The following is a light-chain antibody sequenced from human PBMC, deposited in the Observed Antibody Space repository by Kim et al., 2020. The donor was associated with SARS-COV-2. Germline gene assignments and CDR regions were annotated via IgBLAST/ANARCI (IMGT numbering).Light chain of an antibody. CDR2: GNS. Sequence: GQRVTISCTGSISNSGAGYDVHWYQQLPGTAPKLLIYGNSNRPSGVPDRFSGSKSGTSASLAITGLQAEDEADYYCQSYDSSLRFVFGTGTKVTVL. J-gene: IGLJ1*01. CDR1: ISNSGAGYD. V-gene: IGLV1-40*01. CDR3: QSYDSSLRFV.